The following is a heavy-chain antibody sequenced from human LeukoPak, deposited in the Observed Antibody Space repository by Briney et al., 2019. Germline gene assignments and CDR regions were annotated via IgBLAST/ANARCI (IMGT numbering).Heavy chain of an antibody. D-gene: IGHD5-24*01. CDR1: GGSISSYY. CDR3: ARQVLVQLIDY. Sequence: SETLSLTCTVSGGSISSYYWSWIWQPPGKGLEWIGYIYYSGSTNYNPSLKSRVTISVDTSKNQFSLKLSSVTAADTAVYYCARQVLVQLIDYWGQGTLVTVSS. CDR2: IYYSGST. J-gene: IGHJ4*02. V-gene: IGHV4-59*01.